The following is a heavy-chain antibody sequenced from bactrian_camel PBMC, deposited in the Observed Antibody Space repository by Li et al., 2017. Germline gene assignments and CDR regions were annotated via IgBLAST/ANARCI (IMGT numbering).Heavy chain of an antibody. CDR2: ISRSGKST. J-gene: IGHJ4*01. V-gene: IGHV3S60*01. CDR3: TRMWRTDYTVFDG. CDR1: GATWDDTD. D-gene: IGHD2*01. Sequence: VQLVESGGGSVQAGETLRLACTVNGATWDDTDMAWYRQAPGKEREGVGCISRSGKSTYYADSVKGRFTISSDNAKNTVYLQMNSLKLEDTAVYFCTRMWRTDYTVFDGWGQGTQVTVS.